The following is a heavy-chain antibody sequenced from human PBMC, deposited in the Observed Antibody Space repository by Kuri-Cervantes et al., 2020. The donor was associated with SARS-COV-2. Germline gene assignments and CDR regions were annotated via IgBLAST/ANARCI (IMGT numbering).Heavy chain of an antibody. D-gene: IGHD6-13*01. CDR3: ARGYEARYSSSWYLDY. V-gene: IGHV3-53*01. Sequence: GESLKIFCAASGFTVSSNYMSWVRQAPGKGLEWVSIIYGGGSTYYADSVKGRFTISRDNSKNTLYLQMNSLRAEDTAVYYCARGYEARYSSSWYLDYWGQGTLVTVSS. J-gene: IGHJ4*02. CDR1: GFTVSSNY. CDR2: IYGGGST.